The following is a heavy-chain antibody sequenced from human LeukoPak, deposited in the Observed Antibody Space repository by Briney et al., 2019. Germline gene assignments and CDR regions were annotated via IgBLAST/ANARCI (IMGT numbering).Heavy chain of an antibody. CDR1: GGSMDNYY. D-gene: IGHD5/OR15-5a*01. CDR2: VYSSGSA. V-gene: IGHV4-59*01. J-gene: IGHJ4*02. CDR3: ARATVSGRFDR. Sequence: SETLSLTCAVSGGSMDNYYWNWIRQSPGKGLEWIAYVYSSGSANYNPSLKNRVSISGDRAKNQFSMNLKSVTAEDTAVYYCARATVSGRFDRWGQGTLVTVSS.